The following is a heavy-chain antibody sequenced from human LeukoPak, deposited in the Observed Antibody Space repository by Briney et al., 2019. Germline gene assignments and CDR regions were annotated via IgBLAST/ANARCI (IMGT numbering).Heavy chain of an antibody. J-gene: IGHJ4*02. CDR2: ISSSSSYI. D-gene: IGHD3-10*01. CDR3: ARERRAYYYGSGSYFDY. CDR1: GFTFTSYS. V-gene: IGHV3-21*01. Sequence: PGGSLRLSCAASGFTFTSYSMNWVRQAPGKGLEWVSSISSSSSYIYYADSVKGRFTISRDNAKNSLYLQMNSLRAEDTAVYYCARERRAYYYGSGSYFDYWGQGTLVTVSS.